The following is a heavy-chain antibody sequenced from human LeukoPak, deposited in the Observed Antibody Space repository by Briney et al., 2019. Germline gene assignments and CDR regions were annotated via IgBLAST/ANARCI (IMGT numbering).Heavy chain of an antibody. CDR2: INEDGSKK. Sequence: GRTLRLSCVGSAFTFSSSWMNWVRHAPGKGLEWVANINEDGSKKSYVDSVKGRFTISRDNAKNSLFLQMSSLRAEDTALYYCDYRGEWGQGILVTVSS. CDR3: DYRGE. D-gene: IGHD3-10*01. V-gene: IGHV3-7*05. CDR1: AFTFSSSW. J-gene: IGHJ4*02.